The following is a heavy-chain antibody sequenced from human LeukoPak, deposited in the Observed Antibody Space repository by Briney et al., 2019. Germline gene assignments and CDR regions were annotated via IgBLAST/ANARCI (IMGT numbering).Heavy chain of an antibody. V-gene: IGHV3-30*18. CDR3: AKRQYSSSWYAVFDY. J-gene: IGHJ4*02. Sequence: GGSLRLSCAASGFTSSSYGMHWVRQAPGKGLEWVAVISYDGSNKYYADSVKGRFAISRDNSKNTLYLQMNSLRAEDTAVYYCAKRQYSSSWYAVFDYWGQGTLVTVSS. CDR1: GFTSSSYG. D-gene: IGHD6-13*01. CDR2: ISYDGSNK.